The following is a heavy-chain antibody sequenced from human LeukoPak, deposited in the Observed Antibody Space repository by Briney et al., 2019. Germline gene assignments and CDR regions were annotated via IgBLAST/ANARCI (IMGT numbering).Heavy chain of an antibody. D-gene: IGHD2-8*01. J-gene: IGHJ4*02. CDR3: AREGYGVYYFDY. V-gene: IGHV4-34*01. Sequence: SETQSLTCAVYGGSFSGYYWSWIRQPPGKGLEWIGEINHSGSTNYNPSLKSRVTISVDTSKNQFSLKLSSVTAADTAVYYCAREGYGVYYFDYWGQGTLVTVSS. CDR2: INHSGST. CDR1: GGSFSGYY.